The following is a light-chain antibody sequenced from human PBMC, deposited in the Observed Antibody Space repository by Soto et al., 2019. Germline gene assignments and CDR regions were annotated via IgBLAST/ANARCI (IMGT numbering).Light chain of an antibody. CDR1: QSVSGE. J-gene: IGKJ1*01. CDR3: QQYESWPPWT. Sequence: EIVMMQSPATLSVSPGERATLSCRTSQSVSGELAWYQQKPGQAPRLLIYRTSTRATGIPARFSGSGSGTDFTLTISSLQSEDFAVYYCQQYESWPPWTFGQGTKVEIK. CDR2: RTS. V-gene: IGKV3-15*01.